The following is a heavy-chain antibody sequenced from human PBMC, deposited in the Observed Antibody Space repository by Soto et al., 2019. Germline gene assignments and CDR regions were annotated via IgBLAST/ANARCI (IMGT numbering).Heavy chain of an antibody. V-gene: IGHV5-51*01. Sequence: PGESLKISCKGSGYSFPNYWIAWVRQMPGKGLEWMGVIYPRDSDTRYSPSFQGQVTISADKSISTAYLQWSSLKASDTAMYYCARQDGDALYYFAYWGQGTLVTVSS. CDR3: ARQDGDALYYFAY. J-gene: IGHJ4*02. D-gene: IGHD2-21*02. CDR2: IYPRDSDT. CDR1: GYSFPNYW.